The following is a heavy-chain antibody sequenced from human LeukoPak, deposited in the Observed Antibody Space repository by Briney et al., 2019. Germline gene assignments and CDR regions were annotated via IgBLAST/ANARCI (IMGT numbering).Heavy chain of an antibody. CDR1: GYTFTTYG. V-gene: IGHV1-18*01. Sequence: ASVKVSCKASGYTFTTYGISWVRQAPGQGLEWMGWISAHNDNTKYVQKLQGRVSMTTDTSTRIAYMELRSLKSDDTAVYYCASRPGATDAFDIWGQGTMVTVSS. CDR2: ISAHNDNT. CDR3: ASRPGATDAFDI. D-gene: IGHD1-26*01. J-gene: IGHJ3*02.